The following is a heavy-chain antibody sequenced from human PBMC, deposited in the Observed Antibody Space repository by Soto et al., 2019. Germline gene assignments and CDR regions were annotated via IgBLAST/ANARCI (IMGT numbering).Heavy chain of an antibody. Sequence: PGGSQRHCCAGSGFTFISYSMNRVRQAPGKGLEWVSSISSSSSYIYYADAVKGRLTISRDNPKKSLYLQMNSLRAEDTAVYYCVRGWDQNYYGMDVWGQGTTVTVSS. CDR2: ISSSSSYI. V-gene: IGHV3-21*01. D-gene: IGHD1-26*01. J-gene: IGHJ6*02. CDR3: VRGWDQNYYGMDV. CDR1: GFTFISYS.